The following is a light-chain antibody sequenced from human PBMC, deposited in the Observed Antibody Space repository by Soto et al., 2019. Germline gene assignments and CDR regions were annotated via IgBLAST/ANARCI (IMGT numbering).Light chain of an antibody. V-gene: IGKV3-15*01. Sequence: EIVMTQSPATLSVSPGERATLSCRASQSVNSNLAWYQQKPGQAPRPLISGASTRATGIPARFSGSGSETEFTLTISSLQSEDFAVYYCQQYNNWWTFGQGTKVE. CDR1: QSVNSN. CDR2: GAS. CDR3: QQYNNWWT. J-gene: IGKJ1*01.